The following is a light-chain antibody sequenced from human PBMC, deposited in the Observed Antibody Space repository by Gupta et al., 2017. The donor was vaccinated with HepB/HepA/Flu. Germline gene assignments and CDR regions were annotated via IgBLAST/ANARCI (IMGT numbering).Light chain of an antibody. CDR2: STN. Sequence: QTVVTQEPSSSVSPGGTVTLTCGLSSGSVSTSYYPSWYQQTPGQAPRTLIYSTNNRSAGVPDRFSGSILGNKAALTITGAQADDESDYYCVLDMGSGIWVFGGGTKLTVL. CDR3: VLDMGSGIWV. J-gene: IGLJ3*02. V-gene: IGLV8-61*01. CDR1: SGSVSTSYY.